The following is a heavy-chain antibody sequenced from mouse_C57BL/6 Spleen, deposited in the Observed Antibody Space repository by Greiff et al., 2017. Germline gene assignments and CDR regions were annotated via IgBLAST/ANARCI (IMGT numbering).Heavy chain of an antibody. J-gene: IGHJ4*01. V-gene: IGHV1-80*01. D-gene: IGHD2-13*01. CDR2: IYPGDGDT. CDR3: ARSVYDDYGYAMDY. CDR1: GYEFSSYW. Sequence: QVQLKQSGAELVKPGASVKISCKASGYEFSSYWMNWVKQRPGKGLEWIGQIYPGDGDTNDNGKFKGKATLTADKSSSTAYLQRSSLTSEDSAVYVCARSVYDDYGYAMDYWGQGTSVTVSS.